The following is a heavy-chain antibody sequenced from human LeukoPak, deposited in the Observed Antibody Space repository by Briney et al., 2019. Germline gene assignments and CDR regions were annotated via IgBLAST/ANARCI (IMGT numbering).Heavy chain of an antibody. D-gene: IGHD5-18*01. J-gene: IGHJ4*02. CDR2: IIPIFGTA. V-gene: IGHV1-69*01. CDR3: ARDHIVDTAMVMVY. Sequence: ASVKVSCKASGGTFSSYATSWVRQAPGQGLEWMGGIIPIFGTANYAQKFQGRVTITADESTSTAYMELSSLRSEDTAVYYCARDHIVDTAMVMVYWGQGTLVTVSS. CDR1: GGTFSSYA.